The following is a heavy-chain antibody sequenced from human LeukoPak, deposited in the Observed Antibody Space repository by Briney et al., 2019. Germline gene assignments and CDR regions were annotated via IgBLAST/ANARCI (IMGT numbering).Heavy chain of an antibody. D-gene: IGHD1-26*01. CDR1: GFTFSSYA. CDR3: AKDGGPSSSGSQFFNY. Sequence: GGSLRLSCEASGFTFSSYAMSWVRQAPGKGLEWVSAISGSGGSTYYADSVKGRFTISRDNSKNTLYLQMNSLRVEDTAVYYCAKDGGPSSSGSQFFNYWGQGALVTVSS. J-gene: IGHJ4*02. V-gene: IGHV3-23*01. CDR2: ISGSGGST.